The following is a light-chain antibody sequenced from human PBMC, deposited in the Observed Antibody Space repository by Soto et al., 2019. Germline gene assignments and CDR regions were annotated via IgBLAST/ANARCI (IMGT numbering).Light chain of an antibody. CDR3: QSYDSSLSGYV. CDR1: SSNIGAGYD. J-gene: IGLJ1*01. CDR2: DNN. V-gene: IGLV1-40*01. Sequence: QSLLTQPPSVSGAPGQRVTISCTGSSSNIGAGYDVHWYQQLPGTAPKLLIYDNNNRPSGVPDRISGSKSGTSASLAITGLQAEDEADYYCQSYDSSLSGYVFGTGTKLTVL.